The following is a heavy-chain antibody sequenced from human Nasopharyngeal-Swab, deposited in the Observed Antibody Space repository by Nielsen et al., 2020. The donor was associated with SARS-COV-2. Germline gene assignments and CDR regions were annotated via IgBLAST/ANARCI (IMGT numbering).Heavy chain of an antibody. D-gene: IGHD2-21*01. CDR3: ARDVADGDSA. V-gene: IGHV3-74*01. J-gene: IGHJ5*02. CDR2: TDENGRRT. CDR1: GFTFSRYW. Sequence: GESLKISCAASGFTFSRYWMHWVRQAPGKGLVWVSRTDENGRRTDYADSVRGRFTIFRDNAENTLYLQMNSLRVEDTGLYYCARDVADGDSAWGLGTLVTVSS.